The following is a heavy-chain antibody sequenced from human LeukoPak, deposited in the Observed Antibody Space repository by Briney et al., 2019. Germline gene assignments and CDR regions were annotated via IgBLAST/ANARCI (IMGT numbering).Heavy chain of an antibody. J-gene: IGHJ3*02. D-gene: IGHD2-15*01. Sequence: ASVKVSCKASGYTFTSYDINWVGQATGQGLEWMGWMNPNSGNTGYAQKFQGRVTMTRNTSISTAYMELSSLRSEDTAVYYCARGPGIGYWAEEATAFDIWGQGTMVTVSS. V-gene: IGHV1-8*01. CDR2: MNPNSGNT. CDR1: GYTFTSYD. CDR3: ARGPGIGYWAEEATAFDI.